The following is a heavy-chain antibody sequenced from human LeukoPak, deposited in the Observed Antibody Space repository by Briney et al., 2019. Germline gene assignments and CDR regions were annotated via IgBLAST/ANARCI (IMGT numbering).Heavy chain of an antibody. J-gene: IGHJ5*02. CDR1: GGSFSGYY. D-gene: IGHD3-10*01. Sequence: ESSETPSLTCAVYGGSFSGYYWSWIRQPPGKGLEWIGEINHSGSTNYNPSLKSRVTISVDTSKNQFSLKLSSVTAADTAVYYCARGMVRGVHLNWFDPWGQGTLVTVSS. V-gene: IGHV4-34*01. CDR2: INHSGST. CDR3: ARGMVRGVHLNWFDP.